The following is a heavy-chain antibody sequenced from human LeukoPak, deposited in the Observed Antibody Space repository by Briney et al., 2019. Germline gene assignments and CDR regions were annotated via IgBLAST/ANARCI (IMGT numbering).Heavy chain of an antibody. V-gene: IGHV1-2*02. CDR1: GYTFTGYY. CDR2: INPNSGGT. J-gene: IGHJ4*02. D-gene: IGHD3-10*01. CDR3: ARRYFGSGSYYTDY. Sequence: ASVTVSFKASGYTFTGYYMHWVRQAPGQGLEWMGWINPNSGGTNYAQKFQGRVTMTRDTSISTAYMELSRLRSDDTAVYYCARRYFGSGSYYTDYWGQGTLVTVSS.